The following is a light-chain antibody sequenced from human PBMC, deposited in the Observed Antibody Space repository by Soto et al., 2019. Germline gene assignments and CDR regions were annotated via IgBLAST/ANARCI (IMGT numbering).Light chain of an antibody. CDR3: QQYNGYWT. CDR1: QSISNS. Sequence: DIQMTHSPSTLSASVGDRVTITCRASQSISNSLAWYQQKPGKAPKLLIYEASSLKSGVPSRFSGSGSGTEYTLTISSLQPDDFATYYCQQYNGYWTFGQGTKVEIK. J-gene: IGKJ1*01. CDR2: EAS. V-gene: IGKV1-5*03.